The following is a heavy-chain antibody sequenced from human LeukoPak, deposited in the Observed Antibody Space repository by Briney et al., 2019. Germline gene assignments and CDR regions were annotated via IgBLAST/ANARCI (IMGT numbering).Heavy chain of an antibody. CDR1: GFTFSSYG. J-gene: IGHJ5*02. CDR3: ARDIRNYYDSGAYGWFDP. CDR2: ISGSGGNV. V-gene: IGHV3-23*01. D-gene: IGHD3-10*01. Sequence: GGSLRLSCAASGFTFSSYGMSWVRQAPGKGLEWVSSISGSGGNVYYAGSVRGRFTISRDNSKNTAYLQMNSLRAEDTATYYWARDIRNYYDSGAYGWFDPWGQGTLVPVSS.